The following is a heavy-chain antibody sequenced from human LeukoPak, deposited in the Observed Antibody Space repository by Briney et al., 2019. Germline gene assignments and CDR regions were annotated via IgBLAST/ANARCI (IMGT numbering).Heavy chain of an antibody. CDR2: LYYSGST. CDR1: SGSISSFY. D-gene: IGHD4-11*01. J-gene: IGHJ6*03. V-gene: IGHV4-59*01. CDR3: ARVLETIVTTHYYYMDV. Sequence: SETLSLTCTVSSGSISSFYWSWIRQPPGKGLEWIGCLYYSGSTNYNPSLKSRVAISVDTSKNQFSLKLSSVTAADTAVYYCARVLETIVTTHYYYMDVWGKGTTVTVSS.